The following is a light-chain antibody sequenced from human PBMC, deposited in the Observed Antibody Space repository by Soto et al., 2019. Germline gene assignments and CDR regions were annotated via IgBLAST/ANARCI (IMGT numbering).Light chain of an antibody. CDR3: ASYTSGSTPYYV. CDR1: NSDIGRYNY. J-gene: IGLJ1*01. CDR2: DVS. Sequence: QSALTQPASLSASPGQSITISCTGTNSDIGRYNYVSWYQQHAGKAPKVIIYDVSNRPSGVSTRFSGSKSANTASLTISGLQAEDEAHYFCASYTSGSTPYYVFGTGTKVTVL. V-gene: IGLV2-14*03.